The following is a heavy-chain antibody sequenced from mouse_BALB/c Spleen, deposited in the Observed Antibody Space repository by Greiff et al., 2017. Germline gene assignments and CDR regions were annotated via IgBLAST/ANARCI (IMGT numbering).Heavy chain of an antibody. V-gene: IGHV7-3*02. D-gene: IGHD2-14*01. CDR2: IRNKANGYTT. CDR1: GFTFTDYY. CDR3: ARDNRGAMDY. Sequence: DVKLVESGGGLVQPGGSLRLSCATSGFTFTDYYMSWVRQPPGKALEWLGFIRNKANGYTTEYSASVKGRFTISRDNSQSILYLQMNTLRAEDSATYYCARDNRGAMDYWGQGTSVTVSS. J-gene: IGHJ4*01.